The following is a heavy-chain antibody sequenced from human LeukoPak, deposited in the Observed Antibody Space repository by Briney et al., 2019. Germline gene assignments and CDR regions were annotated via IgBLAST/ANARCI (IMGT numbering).Heavy chain of an antibody. V-gene: IGHV3-74*01. CDR1: GFTFSSYG. CDR2: INSDGSAT. D-gene: IGHD2-15*01. CDR3: ARGNKWSFDS. J-gene: IGHJ4*02. Sequence: GGSLRLSCAVSGFTFSSYGMSWVRQAPGKGLVWVSRINSDGSATSYADSVMVRFTISRDSAKNTLYLQMNSLRPEDTAVYYCARGNKWSFDSWGQGALVTVSS.